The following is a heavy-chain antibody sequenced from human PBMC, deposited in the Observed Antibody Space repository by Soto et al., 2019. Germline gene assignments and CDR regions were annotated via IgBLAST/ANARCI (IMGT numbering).Heavy chain of an antibody. CDR1: GGSVSSGSYY. Sequence: SETLSLTCTVSGGSVSSGSYYWSWIRQPPGKGPEWIGYIYYSGSTNYNPSLKSRVTISVDTSKNQFSLKLSSVTAADTAVYYCAREGYCSGGRCNWFDPWGQGTLVTVSS. D-gene: IGHD2-15*01. J-gene: IGHJ5*02. CDR2: IYYSGST. V-gene: IGHV4-61*01. CDR3: AREGYCSGGRCNWFDP.